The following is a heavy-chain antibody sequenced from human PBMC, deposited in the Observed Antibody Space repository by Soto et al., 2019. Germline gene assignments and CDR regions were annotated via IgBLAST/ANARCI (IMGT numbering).Heavy chain of an antibody. CDR2: IYSSGST. D-gene: IGHD5-18*01. CDR3: ARDIRGYSRAFDY. V-gene: IGHV4-61*01. Sequence: SETLSLTCTVSGDSVSSDNYYWTWIRQPPGKGLEWIGYIYSSGSTNYNPSLKSRVTISVDTSRNQFSLKLTSVTAADTAVYYCARDIRGYSRAFDYWGQGTLVTGSS. J-gene: IGHJ4*02. CDR1: GDSVSSDNYY.